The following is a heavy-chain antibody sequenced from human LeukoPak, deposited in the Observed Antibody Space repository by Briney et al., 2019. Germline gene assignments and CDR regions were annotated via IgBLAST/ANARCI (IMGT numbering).Heavy chain of an antibody. J-gene: IGHJ6*02. V-gene: IGHV4-59*08. CDR1: GGSISGYY. CDR3: ARHVPVATTGFLRRYGMDV. CDR2: IYYSGST. Sequence: PSETLSLTCTVSGGSISGYYWSWIRQPPGKGLEWIGYIYYSGSTNYNPSLKSRVTISVDTSKNQFSLKLSSVTAADTAVYYCARHVPVATTGFLRRYGMDVWGQGTTVTVSS. D-gene: IGHD5-12*01.